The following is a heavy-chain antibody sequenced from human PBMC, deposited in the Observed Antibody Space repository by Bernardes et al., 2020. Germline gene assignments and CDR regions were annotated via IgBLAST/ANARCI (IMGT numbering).Heavy chain of an antibody. CDR3: ARAINPDY. J-gene: IGHJ4*02. D-gene: IGHD1-20*01. V-gene: IGHV3-7*04. CDR1: GFTFSSYC. Sequence: GGSLRLSCAASGFTFSSYCMNWVRQAPGKGLEWVANIKQDGSEKYYVDSVKGRFTISRDNAKNSLYLQMNSLRAEDTAVYYCARAINPDYWGQGTLVTVSS. CDR2: IKQDGSEK.